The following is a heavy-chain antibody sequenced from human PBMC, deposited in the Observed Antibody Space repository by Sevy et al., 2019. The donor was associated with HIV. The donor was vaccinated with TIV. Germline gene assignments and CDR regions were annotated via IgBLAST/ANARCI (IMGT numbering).Heavy chain of an antibody. V-gene: IGHV3-74*01. CDR1: GFGFSTTW. CDR2: IKGDGSIT. D-gene: IGHD3-10*01. J-gene: IGHJ5*02. CDR3: ARGGGPVS. Sequence: GGSLRLSCAASGFGFSTTWMHWVRQAPGKGLVWASRIKGDGSITAYADSVKGRFTISRDNAKNTLFLQMNSLRVEDTDVYYCARGGGPVSWGQGTLVTVSS.